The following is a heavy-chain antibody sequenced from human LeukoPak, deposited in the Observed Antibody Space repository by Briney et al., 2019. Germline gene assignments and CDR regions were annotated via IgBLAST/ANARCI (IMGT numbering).Heavy chain of an antibody. CDR2: INHSGST. CDR3: ARLKTYYYDSSGSKRNWFDP. J-gene: IGHJ5*02. V-gene: IGHV4-34*01. D-gene: IGHD3-22*01. CDR1: GGSFSGYY. Sequence: PSETLSLTCAVYGGSFSGYYWSWIRQPPGKGLEWIGEINHSGSTNYNPSLKSRVTISVDTPKNQFSLKLSSVTAADTAVYYCARLKTYYYDSSGSKRNWFDPWGQGTLVTVSS.